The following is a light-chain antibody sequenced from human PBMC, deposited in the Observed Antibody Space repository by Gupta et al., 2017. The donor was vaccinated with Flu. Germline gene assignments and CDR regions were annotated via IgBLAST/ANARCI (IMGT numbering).Light chain of an antibody. CDR3: QQYDSSPET. CDR1: QSISSNY. Sequence: EIVLTQSPGIPSLSPGDRATLSCKACQSISSNYLAWYQQKPGQAPRLLIYGASTRATGVPDRFSGSGSGTDFTLTISSLEPEDFAVYYCQQYDSSPETFGQGTKVEIK. V-gene: IGKV3-20*01. CDR2: GAS. J-gene: IGKJ1*01.